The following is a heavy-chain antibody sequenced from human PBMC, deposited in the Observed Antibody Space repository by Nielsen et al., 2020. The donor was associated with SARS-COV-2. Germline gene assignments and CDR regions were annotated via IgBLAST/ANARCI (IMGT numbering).Heavy chain of an antibody. CDR3: ATTFAIFGEVRMDV. CDR2: ISGYNGDT. CDR1: GYTFTGFG. Sequence: ASVKVSCKASGYTFTGFGISWVRRAPGQGLEWMGWISGYNGDTKSPQKFQGRVTMTEDTSTDTAYMELSSLRSEDTAVYYCATTFAIFGEVRMDVWGQGTAVTVSS. V-gene: IGHV1-18*04. J-gene: IGHJ6*02. D-gene: IGHD3-3*01.